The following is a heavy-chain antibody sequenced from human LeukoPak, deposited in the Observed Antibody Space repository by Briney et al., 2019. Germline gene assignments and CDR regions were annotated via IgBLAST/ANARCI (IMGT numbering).Heavy chain of an antibody. CDR3: AGELVVVPAAIDPEYFQH. J-gene: IGHJ1*01. CDR1: GFTFSSYS. CDR2: ISSSSSYI. V-gene: IGHV3-21*01. Sequence: PGGSLRLSCAASGFTFSSYSMNWVRQAPGKGLEWVSSISSSSSYIYYADSVKGRFTISRDNAKNSLYLQMNSLRAEDTAVYYCAGELVVVPAAIDPEYFQHWGQGTLVTVSS. D-gene: IGHD2-2*01.